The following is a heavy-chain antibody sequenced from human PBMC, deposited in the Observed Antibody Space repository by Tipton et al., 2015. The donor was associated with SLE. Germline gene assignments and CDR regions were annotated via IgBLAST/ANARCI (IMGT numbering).Heavy chain of an antibody. CDR1: GGSIRSSRHF. Sequence: TLSLTCTVSGGSIRSSRHFWGWIRQPPGKGLEWIGVLYYSGNTYYNPSLKSPVTLSIDTSKNQFSLKMRSVTAADTAVYFCARGYCSDGVCYGFGFFDYRGQGNLVTVSS. CDR2: LYYSGNT. V-gene: IGHV4-39*07. J-gene: IGHJ4*02. D-gene: IGHD2-8*01. CDR3: ARGYCSDGVCYGFGFFDY.